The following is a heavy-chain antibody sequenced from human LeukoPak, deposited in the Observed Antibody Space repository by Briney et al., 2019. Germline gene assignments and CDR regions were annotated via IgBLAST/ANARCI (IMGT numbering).Heavy chain of an antibody. Sequence: SVKVSCKASGGTFSSYAISWVRQAPGQGLKWMGGIIPIFGTANYAQKFQGRVTITADESTSTAYMELSSLRSEDTAVYYCARVPSWYYYDSSGYYDHFDYWGQGTLVTVSS. V-gene: IGHV1-69*13. D-gene: IGHD3-22*01. J-gene: IGHJ4*02. CDR3: ARVPSWYYYDSSGYYDHFDY. CDR2: IIPIFGTA. CDR1: GGTFSSYA.